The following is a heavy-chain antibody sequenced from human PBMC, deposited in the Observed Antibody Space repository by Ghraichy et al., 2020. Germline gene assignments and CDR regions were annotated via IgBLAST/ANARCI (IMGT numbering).Heavy chain of an antibody. D-gene: IGHD2-2*01. CDR3: AKYCRSTSCYPYFGMDV. J-gene: IGHJ6*02. Sequence: GGSLRLSCAASGFTFSTYGMSWVRQAPGKGLEWVSAISGGGDSTYYADSVKGRFTISRDNSKNTLYLQMNSLRAEDTAVYYCAKYCRSTSCYPYFGMDVWGQGTTVTVSS. CDR1: GFTFSTYG. CDR2: ISGGGDST. V-gene: IGHV3-23*01.